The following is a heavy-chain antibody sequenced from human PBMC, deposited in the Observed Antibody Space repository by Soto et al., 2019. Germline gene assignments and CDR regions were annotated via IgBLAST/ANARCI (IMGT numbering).Heavy chain of an antibody. D-gene: IGHD3-10*01. CDR3: ANGRINPPLLPEFEY. CDR2: ISYDGSIT. V-gene: IGHV3-30*18. J-gene: IGHJ4*02. Sequence: PVGSLRLSCAASGFTFSNYGMHWVRQAPDRGLEWLTYISYDGSITHFAGSVRGRFTVSRDNSKNTLYLQMSSVRPEDMAVYYCANGRINPPLLPEFEYWGQGALVTV. CDR1: GFTFSNYG.